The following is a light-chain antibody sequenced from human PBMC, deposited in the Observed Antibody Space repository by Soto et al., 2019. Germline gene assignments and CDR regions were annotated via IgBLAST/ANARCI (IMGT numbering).Light chain of an antibody. J-gene: IGKJ4*01. CDR1: QRVSSSF. CDR3: QQYGSSPLT. CDR2: GAS. Sequence: EIVLTQSPGTLSLSPGERATLSCRASQRVSSSFLAWSQQNPGQAPRLLIYGASSRATGIPDRFSGSGSGTDFTLTISRLEPEDVAVYYCQQYGSSPLTFGGGTKVEIK. V-gene: IGKV3-20*01.